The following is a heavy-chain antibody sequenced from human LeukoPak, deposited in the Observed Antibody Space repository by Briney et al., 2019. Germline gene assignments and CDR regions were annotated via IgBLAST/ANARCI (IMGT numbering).Heavy chain of an antibody. CDR2: ISSTSIYT. J-gene: IGHJ4*02. V-gene: IGHV3-11*06. CDR1: GFTFSDYY. Sequence: GGSLRLSCAASGFTFSDYYMSWIRQAPGKGLEWVSDISSTSIYTNYADSVKGRFTISRDNAKNSLYLQMNSLRAEDTAVYYCARDLITVTGGGWGQGTLVTVSS. CDR3: ARDLITVTGGG. D-gene: IGHD4-17*01.